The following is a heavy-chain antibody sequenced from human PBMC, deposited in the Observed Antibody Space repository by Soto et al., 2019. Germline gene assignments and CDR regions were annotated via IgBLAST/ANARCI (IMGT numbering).Heavy chain of an antibody. J-gene: IGHJ6*02. V-gene: IGHV4-59*08. CDR3: ARNGVGATTRANYYYYGTDV. CDR1: GGSISSYY. Sequence: SETLSLTCTVSGGSISSYYWSWIRQPPGKGLEWIGYIYYSGSTNYNPSLKSRVTISVDTSKNQFSLKLSSVTAADTAVYYCARNGVGATTRANYYYYGTDVWGQGTTVTVSS. CDR2: IYYSGST. D-gene: IGHD1-26*01.